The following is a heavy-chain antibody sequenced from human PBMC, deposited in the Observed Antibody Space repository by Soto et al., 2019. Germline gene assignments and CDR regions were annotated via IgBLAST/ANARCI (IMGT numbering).Heavy chain of an antibody. V-gene: IGHV3-21*01. Sequence: EVQLVESGGGLVKPGGSLRLSCAASGFTFSSYSMNWVRQAPGKGLEWVSSISSSSSYIYYADSVKGRFTISRDNAKNSLYLQMNSLRAEDTAVYYCAILRLTTVTAFDYWGQGSLVPVSS. CDR2: ISSSSSYI. CDR1: GFTFSSYS. J-gene: IGHJ4*02. CDR3: AILRLTTVTAFDY. D-gene: IGHD4-17*01.